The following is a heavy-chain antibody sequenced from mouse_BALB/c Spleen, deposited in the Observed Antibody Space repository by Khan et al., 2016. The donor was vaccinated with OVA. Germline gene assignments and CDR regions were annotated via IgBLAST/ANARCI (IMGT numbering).Heavy chain of an antibody. J-gene: IGHJ3*01. CDR3: SRPGGYYACFAY. V-gene: IGHV6-6*02. CDR2: IRLKSNNYAT. CDR1: GFTFSNFW. Sequence: EVKLEVSGGGLVQPGGSMKLSCVASGFTFSNFWMNWVRQSPEKGLEWVAEIRLKSNNYATHYAESVKGRFTISRDDSKSSVYLQMNNLRAEDTGIYYSSRPGGYYACFAYWGQGTLVTVSA. D-gene: IGHD2-3*01.